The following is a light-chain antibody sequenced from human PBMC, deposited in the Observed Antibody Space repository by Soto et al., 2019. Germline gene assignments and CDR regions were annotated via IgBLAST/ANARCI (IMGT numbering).Light chain of an antibody. CDR2: KAS. Sequence: DIQMTQSPSTLSASVGDRDTNTCRASQSISSWLAWYQQKPGKAPKLLIYKASSLESGVPSRFSGSGSGTEFTLTISSLQPDDFATYYCQHSWTFGQGTKVDIK. J-gene: IGKJ1*01. CDR3: QHSWT. V-gene: IGKV1-5*03. CDR1: QSISSW.